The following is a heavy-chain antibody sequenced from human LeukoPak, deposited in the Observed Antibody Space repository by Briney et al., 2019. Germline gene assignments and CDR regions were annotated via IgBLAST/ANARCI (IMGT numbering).Heavy chain of an antibody. D-gene: IGHD3-22*01. Sequence: GESLKISCKGSGYSFTSYWISWVRQMPGKGLEWMGRIDPSDSYTNYSPSFQGHVTISADKSISTAYLQWSSLKASDTAMYYCARTYYYDSSGYYHGPFDYWGQGTLVTVSS. CDR2: IDPSDSYT. J-gene: IGHJ4*02. V-gene: IGHV5-10-1*01. CDR1: GYSFTSYW. CDR3: ARTYYYDSSGYYHGPFDY.